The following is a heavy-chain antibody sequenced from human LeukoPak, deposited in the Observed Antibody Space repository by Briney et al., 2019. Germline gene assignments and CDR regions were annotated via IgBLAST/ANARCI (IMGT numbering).Heavy chain of an antibody. CDR3: AKDFSYSNSFNWFDP. CDR1: GFTVSSNY. CDR2: IYSGGST. J-gene: IGHJ5*02. Sequence: GGSLRLSCAASGFTVSSNYMSWVRQAPGKGLEWVSVIYSGGSTYYADSVKGRFTISRHNSKNTLYLQMNSLRAEDTAVYYCAKDFSYSNSFNWFDPWGQGTLVTVSS. V-gene: IGHV3-53*04. D-gene: IGHD6-13*01.